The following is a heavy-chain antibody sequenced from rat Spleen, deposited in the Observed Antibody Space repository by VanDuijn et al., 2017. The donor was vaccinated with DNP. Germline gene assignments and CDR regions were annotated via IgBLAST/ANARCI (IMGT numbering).Heavy chain of an antibody. CDR2: TSYDGSST. CDR3: AKDTGSWYFDF. D-gene: IGHD5-1*01. J-gene: IGHJ1*01. V-gene: IGHV5-7*01. CDR1: GFTFSDYN. Sequence: EVQLVESGGGLVQPGRSLKLSCAASGFTFSDYNMAWVRQAPKKGLEWVATTSYDGSSTYYRDSVQGRFIISRDNAKTTLNLQMDSLRSEDTATYYCAKDTGSWYFDFWGPGTMVTVSS.